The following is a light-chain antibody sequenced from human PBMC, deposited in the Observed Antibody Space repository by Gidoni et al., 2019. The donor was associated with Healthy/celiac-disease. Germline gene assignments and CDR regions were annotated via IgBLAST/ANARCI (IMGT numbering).Light chain of an antibody. J-gene: IGKJ2*01. Sequence: DIQLTPSPSTLSASVGDRVTITCRASQSISSWLAWYQQKPGKAPKLLIYKASNLESGVPSRFSGSGSGTEFTLTISSLQPDDIATYYCQQYNSYSPAFXQXTKLEIK. CDR2: KAS. CDR3: QQYNSYSPA. CDR1: QSISSW. V-gene: IGKV1-5*03.